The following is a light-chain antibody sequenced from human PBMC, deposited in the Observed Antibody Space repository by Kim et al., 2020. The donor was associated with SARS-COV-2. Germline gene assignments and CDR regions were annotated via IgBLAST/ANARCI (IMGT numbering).Light chain of an antibody. CDR1: SSNIGAGYD. V-gene: IGLV1-40*01. Sequence: QSVLTQPPSVSGAPGQRVTISCTGSSSNIGAGYDVHWYQQLPGTSPKLLIYGNSNRPSGVPDRFSVSKSGTSASLAIIGLQAEDEADDYCQSYDSSLSGVVFGGGTQLTVL. CDR3: QSYDSSLSGVV. CDR2: GNS. J-gene: IGLJ2*01.